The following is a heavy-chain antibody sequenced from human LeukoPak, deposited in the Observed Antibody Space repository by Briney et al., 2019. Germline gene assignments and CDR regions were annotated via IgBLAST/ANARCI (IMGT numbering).Heavy chain of an antibody. J-gene: IGHJ5*02. D-gene: IGHD3-10*01. V-gene: IGHV1-2*02. CDR1: GYTFTGYY. CDR3: ARVAMVRGKGNWFDP. CDR2: INPNSGGT. Sequence: ASVKVSCKASGYTFTGYYMHWVRQAPGQGLEWMGWINPNSGGTNYAQKFQGRVTMTRDTSISTAYMELSRLRSDDTAVYDCARVAMVRGKGNWFDPWGQGTLVTVSS.